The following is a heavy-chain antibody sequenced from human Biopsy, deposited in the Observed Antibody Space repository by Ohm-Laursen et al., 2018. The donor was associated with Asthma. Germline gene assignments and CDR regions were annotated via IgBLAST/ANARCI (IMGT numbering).Heavy chain of an antibody. J-gene: IGHJ4*02. Sequence: TLSLTCTVSSGSITSRGYYWTWLRQHPGKGLEWIGFTYYSGSTYYNPSLKSRVSISTDTSKNQFSLKLSSVNAADTAVYYCARAQDYYDSRGYYRSFDYWGQGTLVTVSS. V-gene: IGHV4-31*03. CDR1: SGSITSRGYY. CDR2: TYYSGST. D-gene: IGHD3-22*01. CDR3: ARAQDYYDSRGYYRSFDY.